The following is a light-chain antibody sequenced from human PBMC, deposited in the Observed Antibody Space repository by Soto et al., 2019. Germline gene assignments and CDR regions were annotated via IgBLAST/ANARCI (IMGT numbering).Light chain of an antibody. CDR3: SSYTSSSTVV. Sequence: QSVLTQPASVSGSPGQSITISCTGTSSDVGGYNYVSWYQQHPGKAPKLMIYDVSNRPSGVSNRFSGSKSGNTASLPISGLQAEDEADYYCSSYTSSSTVVFGGGTKLTLL. CDR1: SSDVGGYNY. V-gene: IGLV2-14*01. CDR2: DVS. J-gene: IGLJ2*01.